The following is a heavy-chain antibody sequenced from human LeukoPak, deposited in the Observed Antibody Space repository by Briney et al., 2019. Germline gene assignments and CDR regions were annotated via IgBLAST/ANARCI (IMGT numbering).Heavy chain of an antibody. CDR2: INPSGGST. D-gene: IGHD4-17*01. Sequence: GASVKVSCKASGYTFTSYYMHWVRQAPGQGLEWMGIINPSGGSTNYAQKLQGRVTMTTDTSTSTAYMELRSLRSDDTAVYYCARALSGDYVFFGFDPWGQGTLVTVSS. V-gene: IGHV1-46*01. J-gene: IGHJ5*02. CDR1: GYTFTSYY. CDR3: ARALSGDYVFFGFDP.